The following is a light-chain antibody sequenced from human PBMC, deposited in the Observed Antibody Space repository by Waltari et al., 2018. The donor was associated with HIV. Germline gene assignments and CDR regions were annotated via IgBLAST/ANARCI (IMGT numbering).Light chain of an antibody. V-gene: IGKV3D-11*02. Sequence: ETVLTQSPATLSLSPGERATLSCRASQSVTNYLACYQQKPGQAPRLLIYDASSRATGIPARFSGDGPGTDFTLTISSLEPEDFAVYYCHQCSNWLTFGGGTKVEIK. CDR2: DAS. J-gene: IGKJ4*01. CDR1: QSVTNY. CDR3: HQCSNWLT.